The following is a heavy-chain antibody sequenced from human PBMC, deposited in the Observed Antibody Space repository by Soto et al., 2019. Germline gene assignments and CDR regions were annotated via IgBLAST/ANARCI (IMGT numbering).Heavy chain of an antibody. CDR3: AREWYYYDSSGYYFPYYYGMDV. D-gene: IGHD3-22*01. Sequence: GASVKVSCKASGYTFTSYYMHWVRQAPGQGLEWMGIINPSGGSTSYAQKFQGRVTMTGDTSTSTVYMELSSLRSEDTAVYYCAREWYYYDSSGYYFPYYYGMDVWGQGTTVTVSS. V-gene: IGHV1-46*01. CDR1: GYTFTSYY. J-gene: IGHJ6*02. CDR2: INPSGGST.